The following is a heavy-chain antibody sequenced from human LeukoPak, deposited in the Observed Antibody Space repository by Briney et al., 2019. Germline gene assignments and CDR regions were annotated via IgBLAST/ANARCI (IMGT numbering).Heavy chain of an antibody. V-gene: IGHV3-11*01. D-gene: IGHD2-15*01. CDR1: GFTFSDYY. CDR2: ISSSGSTI. CDR3: ARDSTLGRSAWWYPQPQSNDDAFDI. Sequence: PGGSLRLSCAASGFTFSDYYMSWIRQAPGKGLEWVSYISSSGSTIYYADSVKGRFTISRDNAKNSLYLQMNSLRAEDTAVYYCARDSTLGRSAWWYPQPQSNDDAFDIWGQGTMVTVSS. J-gene: IGHJ3*02.